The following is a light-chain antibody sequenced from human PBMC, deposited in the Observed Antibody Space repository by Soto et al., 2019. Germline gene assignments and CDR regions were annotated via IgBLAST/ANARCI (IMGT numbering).Light chain of an antibody. Sequence: EIVLTQSPATLSLSPGERATLSCRASQSVSSSYLAWYQQKPGQAPRLLIYGASSRATGIPDRFSGSGSGTDFTLTISRLEPEEFAVYYCHQYDSSPLTFGGGTKVEIK. V-gene: IGKV3-20*01. J-gene: IGKJ4*01. CDR1: QSVSSSY. CDR3: HQYDSSPLT. CDR2: GAS.